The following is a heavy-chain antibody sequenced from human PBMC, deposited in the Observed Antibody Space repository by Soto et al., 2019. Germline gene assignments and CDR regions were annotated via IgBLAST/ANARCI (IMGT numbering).Heavy chain of an antibody. CDR1: GFTFRGYG. J-gene: IGHJ4*02. CDR3: AKEQGRVAAALDY. V-gene: IGHV3-23*01. CDR2: ITSSGRNT. Sequence: ESGGDLVQRGGSLRLSCAASGFTFRGYGMSWVRQAPGKGLEWVSSITSSGRNTYYVDSVKGRFTISRDNSKNTLYLQMNSLTVEDTAVYYCAKEQGRVAAALDYWGQGTLVTVSS. D-gene: IGHD6-13*01.